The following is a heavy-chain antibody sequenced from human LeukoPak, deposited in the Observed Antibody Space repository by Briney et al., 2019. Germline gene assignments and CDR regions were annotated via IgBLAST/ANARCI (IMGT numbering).Heavy chain of an antibody. J-gene: IGHJ4*02. Sequence: PGGSLRLSCAASGFTVSSNYMSWVRQAPGKGLEWVSVIYSGGSTYYSDSVKGRFTISRDNSKNTLYLQMNSLRAEDTAVYYCAREIAARLDYWGQGTLVTVSS. CDR1: GFTVSSNY. CDR3: AREIAARLDY. D-gene: IGHD6-6*01. V-gene: IGHV3-66*02. CDR2: IYSGGST.